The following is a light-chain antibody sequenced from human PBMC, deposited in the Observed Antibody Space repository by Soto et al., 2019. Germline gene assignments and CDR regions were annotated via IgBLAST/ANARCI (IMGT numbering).Light chain of an antibody. J-gene: IGKJ1*01. CDR2: DVS. V-gene: IGKV3-20*01. CDR1: QSVSSNY. Sequence: DIVLTQSPGTLSLSPGERATLSCRSSQSVSSNYLAWYQQKPDQAPRLVIYDVSGRATGIPDRFSGSGSGTAFPLPIRRLEPEDSAVYYCQQYGSSPTFGQGTKVEIK. CDR3: QQYGSSPT.